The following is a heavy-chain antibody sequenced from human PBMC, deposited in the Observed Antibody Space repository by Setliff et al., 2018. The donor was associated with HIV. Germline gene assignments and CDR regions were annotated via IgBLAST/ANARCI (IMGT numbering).Heavy chain of an antibody. CDR3: AGPRGDEAFDI. J-gene: IGHJ3*02. Sequence: SVKVSCKASGGTSSTHAMNWVRQAPGRGLEWMGQIISVLEITDYAQKFQGRVTITADESTSTFYLELSGLRSDETAVYYCAGPRGDEAFDIWGQGTEVTVSS. CDR2: IISVLEIT. CDR1: GGTSSTHA. D-gene: IGHD3-10*01. V-gene: IGHV1-69*10.